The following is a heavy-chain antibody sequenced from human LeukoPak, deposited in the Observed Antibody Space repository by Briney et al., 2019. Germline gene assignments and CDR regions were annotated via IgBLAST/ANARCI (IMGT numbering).Heavy chain of an antibody. Sequence: SETLSLTCTVSGGSISSYYWSWIRQPPGKGLEWIGYIYYSGSTNYNPSLKSRVTISVDTSKNQFSLKLSSVTAADTAVYYCARGGGAFNYWGQGTLVTVSS. D-gene: IGHD3-16*01. CDR2: IYYSGST. CDR1: GGSISSYY. J-gene: IGHJ4*02. CDR3: ARGGGAFNY. V-gene: IGHV4-59*08.